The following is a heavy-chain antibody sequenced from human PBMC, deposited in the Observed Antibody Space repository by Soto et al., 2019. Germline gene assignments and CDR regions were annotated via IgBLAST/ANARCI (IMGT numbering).Heavy chain of an antibody. V-gene: IGHV3-7*01. D-gene: IGHD2-21*02. CDR2: ITRDGSHK. J-gene: IGHJ4*02. CDR3: ATKGDALNY. CDR1: GFTLRNSW. Sequence: GGSLRLSCAASGFTLRNSWMYWVRQAPGMVLEWVANITRDGSHKYYVDSVKGRFTISRDNAENSVFLQMNSLRAEDTAIYYCATKGDALNYWGQGT.